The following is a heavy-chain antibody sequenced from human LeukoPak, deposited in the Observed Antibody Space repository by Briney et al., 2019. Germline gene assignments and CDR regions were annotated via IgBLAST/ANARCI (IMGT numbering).Heavy chain of an antibody. J-gene: IGHJ3*02. D-gene: IGHD4-17*01. Sequence: SETLSLTCTVSGGSISSSSYYWGWIRQPPGKGLEWIGYIYYSGSTNYNPSLKSRVTISVDTSKNQFSLKLSSVTAADTAVYYCARLNYGDYSGAFDIWGQGTIITVSS. CDR3: ARLNYGDYSGAFDI. CDR1: GGSISSSSYY. CDR2: IYYSGST. V-gene: IGHV4-61*05.